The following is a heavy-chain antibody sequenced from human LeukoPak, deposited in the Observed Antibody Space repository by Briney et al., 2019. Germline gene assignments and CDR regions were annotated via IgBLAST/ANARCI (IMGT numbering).Heavy chain of an antibody. CDR1: GYTFTNYA. CDR3: ARAIMHLGELSLPSY. D-gene: IGHD3-16*02. J-gene: IGHJ4*02. CDR2: IDPNTGNP. V-gene: IGHV7-4-1*02. Sequence: ASVKVSCKTSGYTFTNYAMNWVRQAPGQGLEWMGWIDPNTGNPAYAQGFTGRFVFSLDTSVSTAYLQISSLEAEDTAVYYCARAIMHLGELSLPSYWGQGTLVTVSS.